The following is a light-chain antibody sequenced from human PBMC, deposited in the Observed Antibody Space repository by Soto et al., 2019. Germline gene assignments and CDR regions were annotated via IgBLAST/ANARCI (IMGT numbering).Light chain of an antibody. J-gene: IGKJ4*01. CDR1: QSVSSH. Sequence: ELVLTQSPATLSLSPGDRATLSCRASQSVSSHFAWYQQKSGQAPRLLIYDASKRATGIPARFSGSGSGTDFTLTISSLEPDDFATYYCQQYNNWPLTFGGGTKVDIK. V-gene: IGKV3-11*01. CDR3: QQYNNWPLT. CDR2: DAS.